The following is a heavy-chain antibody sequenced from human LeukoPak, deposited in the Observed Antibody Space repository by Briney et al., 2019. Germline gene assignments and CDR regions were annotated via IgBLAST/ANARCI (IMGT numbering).Heavy chain of an antibody. CDR2: IQYDGSIK. V-gene: IGHV3-30*02. J-gene: IGHJ4*02. Sequence: GGSLRLSCAASRFAFSTYGMHWVRQAPGKGLEWVSFIQYDGSIKLYGDSVKGRFTISRDNAKNSLYLQMNSLRAEDTAVYYCARGIQPNYYFDYWGQGTLVTVSS. CDR1: RFAFSTYG. CDR3: ARGIQPNYYFDY. D-gene: IGHD5-18*01.